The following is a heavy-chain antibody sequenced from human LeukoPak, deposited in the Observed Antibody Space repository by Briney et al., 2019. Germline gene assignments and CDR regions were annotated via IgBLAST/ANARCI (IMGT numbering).Heavy chain of an antibody. Sequence: PGGTLRLSCAASGFTFSRYALNWARQATGKGLEWVSTVTVSGGSTYYADSVKGRFTIARDNSENTLYLQMNSLRAEDSAVYYCAKDVKAGSGDYYFDYWGQGTLVTVSS. CDR3: AKDVKAGSGDYYFDY. J-gene: IGHJ4*02. CDR1: GFTFSRYA. D-gene: IGHD3-3*01. CDR2: VTVSGGST. V-gene: IGHV3-23*01.